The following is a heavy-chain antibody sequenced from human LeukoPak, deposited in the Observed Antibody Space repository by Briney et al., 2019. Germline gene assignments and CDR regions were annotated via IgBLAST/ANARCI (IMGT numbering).Heavy chain of an antibody. Sequence: PGRSLRLSCAASGFTFGFYAIDWVRQAPGKGLEWVAVISSDGSSEHYAESVTGRFTISRDNSKNTQYLQMNSLRVEDTAVYYCGRDVVGMDVWGQGTTVTVAS. CDR3: GRDVVGMDV. V-gene: IGHV3-30*04. CDR1: GFTFGFYA. CDR2: ISSDGSSE. J-gene: IGHJ6*02.